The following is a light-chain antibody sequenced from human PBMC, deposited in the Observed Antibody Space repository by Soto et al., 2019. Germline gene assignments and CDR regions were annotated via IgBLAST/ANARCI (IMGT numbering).Light chain of an antibody. CDR3: QQYYKWPPT. V-gene: IGKV3-15*01. J-gene: IGKJ1*01. CDR1: QSVRSN. Sequence: EIVMTQSPATLSVSPGERATLSCRASQSVRSNLAWYQQKPGQAPRLLIYDASTRATGIPARFSGSGSGTEFTLTISSLQSEDFAFYYCQQYYKWPPTFGQGTKVEIK. CDR2: DAS.